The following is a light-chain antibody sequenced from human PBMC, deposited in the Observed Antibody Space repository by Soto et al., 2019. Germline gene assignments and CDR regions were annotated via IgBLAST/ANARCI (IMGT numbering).Light chain of an antibody. V-gene: IGKV1-6*01. Sequence: IQMTQSPSTLSASVGDRVTITCRASQSISSWLAWYQQKPGKAPKLLIFAASNLQSGVPSRFSGSGSGTDFTLTISSLQPEDFATYYCLQDYNYPITFGQGTRLEIK. CDR3: LQDYNYPIT. CDR1: QSISSW. J-gene: IGKJ5*01. CDR2: AAS.